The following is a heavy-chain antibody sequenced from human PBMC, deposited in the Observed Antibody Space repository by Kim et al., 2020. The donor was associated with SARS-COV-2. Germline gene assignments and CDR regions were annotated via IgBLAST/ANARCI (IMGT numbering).Heavy chain of an antibody. CDR2: ISSSAST. V-gene: IGHV4-4*08. CDR3: ARLRDGHNMIWFDP. J-gene: IGHJ5*02. D-gene: IGHD3-16*01. CDR1: GGSISIYY. Sequence: SETLSLTCTVSGGSISIYYWSCVRQLPGKGLEWIGSISSSASTNYNPSLKRRVTISVDTAKNQFSLKLSTVTAADTAVYYCARLRDGHNMIWFDPWGQGTLVTVSS.